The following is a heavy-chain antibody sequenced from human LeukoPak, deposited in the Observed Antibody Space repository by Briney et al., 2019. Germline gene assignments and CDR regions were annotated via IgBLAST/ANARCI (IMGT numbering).Heavy chain of an antibody. CDR1: GLTFSSHA. CDR3: VKDRYCSSTTCYANFDS. CDR2: ISANGDST. J-gene: IGHJ4*02. D-gene: IGHD2-2*01. Sequence: GGSLSLSCSASGLTFSSHAVHCVSHAAGEGREYVSVISANGDSTYYVDSVRGRFTISRDKSKNTLYLQMSSLRAEDTAVYYCVKDRYCSSTTCYANFDSWGQGTLVTVSS. V-gene: IGHV3-64D*06.